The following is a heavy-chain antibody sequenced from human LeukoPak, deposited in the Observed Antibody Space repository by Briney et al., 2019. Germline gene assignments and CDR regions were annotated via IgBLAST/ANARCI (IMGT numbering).Heavy chain of an antibody. CDR2: LHYSGTT. CDR1: GGSIRSSPYY. D-gene: IGHD4-23*01. Sequence: SETLSLTCTVSGGSIRSSPYYWGWVRQPPGKGLEWIGSLHYSGTTNYNPSLKSRVTISVDTSKNQFSLKLSSVTAADTAVYYCARLGGPGDWFDPWGQGTLVTVSS. V-gene: IGHV4-39*07. J-gene: IGHJ5*02. CDR3: ARLGGPGDWFDP.